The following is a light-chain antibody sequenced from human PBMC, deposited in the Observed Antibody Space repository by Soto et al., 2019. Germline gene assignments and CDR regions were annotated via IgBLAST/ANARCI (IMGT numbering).Light chain of an antibody. Sequence: DIVMTQSPLSLPVTPGDPASISCRSSQSLLHRNGYNYLDWYVQKPGQSPQLLIYFGSDRAPGVPDRFSGSGSGTDVTLKISRVEAEDVGVYYCMQALQTPYTFGQGTRLEIK. V-gene: IGKV2-28*01. J-gene: IGKJ2*01. CDR3: MQALQTPYT. CDR1: QSLLHRNGYNY. CDR2: FGS.